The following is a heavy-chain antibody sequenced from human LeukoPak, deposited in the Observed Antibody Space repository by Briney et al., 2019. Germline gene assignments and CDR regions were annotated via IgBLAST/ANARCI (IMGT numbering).Heavy chain of an antibody. V-gene: IGHV4-61*02. Sequence: SETLSLTCTVSGGSISSGSYYWSWIRQPAGKGLEWIGRIYTSGSINYNPSLKSRVTISVDTSKNQFSLKLSSVTAADTAVYYCARGWDYGDSSPYYDYWGQGTLVTVSS. D-gene: IGHD4-17*01. CDR2: IYTSGSI. J-gene: IGHJ4*02. CDR1: GGSISSGSYY. CDR3: ARGWDYGDSSPYYDY.